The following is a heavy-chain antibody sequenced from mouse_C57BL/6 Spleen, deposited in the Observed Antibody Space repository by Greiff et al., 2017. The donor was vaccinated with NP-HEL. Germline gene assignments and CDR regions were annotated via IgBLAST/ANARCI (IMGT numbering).Heavy chain of an antibody. J-gene: IGHJ1*03. V-gene: IGHV1-54*01. Sequence: QVQLQQSGAELVRPGTSVKVSCKASGYAFTNYLIEWVKQRPGQGLEWIGVINPGSGGTNYNEKFKGKATLTADKSSSTAYMQLSSLTSEDSAVYFCASPYYGSSDWYFDVWGTGTTVTVSS. D-gene: IGHD1-1*01. CDR3: ASPYYGSSDWYFDV. CDR2: INPGSGGT. CDR1: GYAFTNYL.